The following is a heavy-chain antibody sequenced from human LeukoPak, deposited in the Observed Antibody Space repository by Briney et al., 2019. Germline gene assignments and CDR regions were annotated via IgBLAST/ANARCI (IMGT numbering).Heavy chain of an antibody. D-gene: IGHD6-19*01. Sequence: PGGSLRLSCAASGFTFSSYGMHWVRQAPGKGLEWVAVIWYDGSNKYYADSVKGRFTISRDNSKNTLYLQMNSLRAEDTAVYYCAKAIINGWYFDYWGQGTLVTVSS. J-gene: IGHJ4*02. CDR2: IWYDGSNK. V-gene: IGHV3-33*06. CDR1: GFTFSSYG. CDR3: AKAIINGWYFDY.